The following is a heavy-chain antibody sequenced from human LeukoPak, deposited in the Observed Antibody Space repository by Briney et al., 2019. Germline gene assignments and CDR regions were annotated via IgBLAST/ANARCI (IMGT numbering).Heavy chain of an antibody. D-gene: IGHD2-2*01. V-gene: IGHV1-69*13. CDR2: IIPIFGTA. CDR1: GGTFSSYA. J-gene: IGHJ6*03. Sequence: SVKVSCKASGGTFSSYAISWVRQAPGQGLEWMGGIIPIFGTANYAQKFQGRVTITADESTSTAYMELSSLRSEDTAVYYRARDCSSTSCYLSTYYMDVWGKGTTVTVSS. CDR3: ARDCSSTSCYLSTYYMDV.